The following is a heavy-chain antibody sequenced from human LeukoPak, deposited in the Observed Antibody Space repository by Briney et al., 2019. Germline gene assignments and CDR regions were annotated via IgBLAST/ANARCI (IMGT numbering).Heavy chain of an antibody. CDR3: ARDGSGTYYSFYNWFDP. CDR2: IIPIFGTA. Sequence: EASVKVSCKASGGTFSSYAISWVRQAPGQGLEWMGGIIPIFGTANYAQKFQGRVTMTRNTSISTAYMELTSLRSDDTAVYYCARDGSGTYYSFYNWFDPWGRGTLVTVSS. J-gene: IGHJ5*02. CDR1: GGTFSSYA. V-gene: IGHV1-69*05. D-gene: IGHD3-10*01.